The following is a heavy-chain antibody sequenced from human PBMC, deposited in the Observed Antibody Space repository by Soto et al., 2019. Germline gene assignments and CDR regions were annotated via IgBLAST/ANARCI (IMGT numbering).Heavy chain of an antibody. D-gene: IGHD1-26*01. CDR2: IIPTFGTP. CDR3: ASERSAQYFDF. Sequence: QVQLVQSGTVVQRRGSSVKVSCQASGGTFSSHGMAWVRQAPGQGLEWMGGIIPTFGTPTYAPKFQGRVTITADKSTNTAYMELSSLRSAATAVYYCASERSAQYFDFWGQGTLITVSS. V-gene: IGHV1-69*06. CDR1: GGTFSSHG. J-gene: IGHJ4*02.